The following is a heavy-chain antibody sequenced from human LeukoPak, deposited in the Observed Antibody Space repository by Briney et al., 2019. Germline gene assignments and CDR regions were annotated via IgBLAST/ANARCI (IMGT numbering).Heavy chain of an antibody. CDR3: ARNLGRIPPGIFDS. CDR1: GFTFSSYS. J-gene: IGHJ4*02. V-gene: IGHV3-21*04. D-gene: IGHD2-21*01. CDR2: ISSSSSYI. Sequence: GGSLRLSCAASGFTFSSYSMNWVRQAPGKGLEWVSSISSSSSYIYYADSVKGRFTISRDNSKNTLHLQMNSLRAEDTAVYYCARNLGRIPPGIFDSWGQGTLVTVSS.